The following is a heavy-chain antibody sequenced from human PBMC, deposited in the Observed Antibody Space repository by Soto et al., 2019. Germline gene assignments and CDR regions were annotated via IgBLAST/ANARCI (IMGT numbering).Heavy chain of an antibody. CDR2: ISGSGGST. CDR1: GFTFSSYA. J-gene: IGHJ4*02. Sequence: GGSLRLSCAASGFTFSSYAMSWVRQAPGKGLEWVSAISGSGGSTYYADSVKGRFTISRDNSKNTLYLQMNSLRAEDTAVYYCAKDLITGTPTNYYFDYWGQGTLVTVSS. D-gene: IGHD1-20*01. CDR3: AKDLITGTPTNYYFDY. V-gene: IGHV3-23*01.